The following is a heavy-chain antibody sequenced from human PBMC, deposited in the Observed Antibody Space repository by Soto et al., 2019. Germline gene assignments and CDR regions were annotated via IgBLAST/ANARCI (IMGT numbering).Heavy chain of an antibody. D-gene: IGHD3-22*01. V-gene: IGHV3-15*07. Sequence: GGSLRLSCAASGFTFSNAWMNWVRQAPGKGLEWVGRIKSKTDGGTTDYAAPVKGRFTISRDDSKNTLYLQMNSLKTEDTAVYYCTTKQWQYYYDSSGQWDYWGQGTLVTVSS. CDR1: GFTFSNAW. CDR3: TTKQWQYYYDSSGQWDY. J-gene: IGHJ4*02. CDR2: IKSKTDGGTT.